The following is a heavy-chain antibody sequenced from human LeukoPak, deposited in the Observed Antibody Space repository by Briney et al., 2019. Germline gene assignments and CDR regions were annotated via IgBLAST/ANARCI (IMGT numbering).Heavy chain of an antibody. V-gene: IGHV3-48*01. Sequence: GGSLRLFCAASGFTFSTYSMSWLRQAPGKGLEWVSYISSTSSSIYYADSVKGRFTISRDNANNSLYLQMNSLRAEDTAVYYCARDRSTSFWSLPNYWGQGTLVTVSS. CDR2: ISSTSSSI. CDR3: ARDRSTSFWSLPNY. J-gene: IGHJ4*02. D-gene: IGHD3-3*01. CDR1: GFTFSTYS.